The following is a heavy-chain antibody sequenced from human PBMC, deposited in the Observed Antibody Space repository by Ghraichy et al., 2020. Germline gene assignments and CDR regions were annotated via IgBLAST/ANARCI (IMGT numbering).Heavy chain of an antibody. CDR2: ITSSSSYT. Sequence: LTCAASGFSFSDYYIGWIRLAPGKGLQWVSYITSSSSYTNHGDSVKGRFTISRDNAKNLLYLEMNSLRAEDTAVYYCARVKASKSLYFDFWGQGTLVTVSS. CDR3: ARVKASKSLYFDF. CDR1: GFSFSDYY. D-gene: IGHD4-11*01. J-gene: IGHJ4*02. V-gene: IGHV3-11*05.